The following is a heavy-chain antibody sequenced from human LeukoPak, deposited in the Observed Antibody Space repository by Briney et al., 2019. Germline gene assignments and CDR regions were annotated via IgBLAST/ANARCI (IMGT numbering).Heavy chain of an antibody. CDR2: IKSKTDGGTT. D-gene: IGHD3-22*01. CDR3: TTGPRPMYYYDSSGDAFDY. J-gene: IGHJ4*02. CDR1: GFTFSNAW. V-gene: IGHV3-15*01. Sequence: GGSLRLSCAASGFTFSNAWMSWVRQAPGKGLEWVGRIKSKTDGGTTDYAAPVKGRFTISRDDSKNTLYLQMNSLKTEDTAVYYCTTGPRPMYYYDSSGDAFDYWGQGTLVTVSS.